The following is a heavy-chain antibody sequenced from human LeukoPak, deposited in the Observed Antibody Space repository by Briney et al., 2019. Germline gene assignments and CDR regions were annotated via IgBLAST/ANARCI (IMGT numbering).Heavy chain of an antibody. CDR3: AKGSGGSWYESPLKQKTPEYYFDY. V-gene: IGHV5-51*01. D-gene: IGHD6-13*01. J-gene: IGHJ4*02. CDR2: IYPGDSDT. CDR1: GYSFTNYW. Sequence: GESLKISCKGSGYSFTNYWIGWVRQMPGKGLEWMGIIYPGDSDTRYSPSFQGQVTISRDNSKNTLYLQMNSLRAEDTAVYYCAKGSGGSWYESPLKQKTPEYYFDYWGQGTLVTVSS.